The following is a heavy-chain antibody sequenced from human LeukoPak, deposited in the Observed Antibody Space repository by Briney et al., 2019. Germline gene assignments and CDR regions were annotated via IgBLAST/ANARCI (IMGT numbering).Heavy chain of an antibody. Sequence: GGSLRLSCAASGFTFSSYAMSWVRQAPGKGLEWVSAISGSGGSTYYADSVKGRFTISRDNSKNTLYLQMNSLRAEDTAVYYCANAVSKDTAMARGDYWGQGTLVTVSS. D-gene: IGHD5-18*01. CDR1: GFTFSSYA. J-gene: IGHJ4*02. V-gene: IGHV3-23*01. CDR2: ISGSGGST. CDR3: ANAVSKDTAMARGDY.